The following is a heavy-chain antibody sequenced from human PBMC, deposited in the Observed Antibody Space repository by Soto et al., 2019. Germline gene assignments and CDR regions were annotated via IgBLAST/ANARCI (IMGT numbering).Heavy chain of an antibody. Sequence: GASVKVSCKASGYTFTSYDINWVRQATGQGLEWMGWMNPNSGNTGYAQKFQGRVTMTRNTSISTAYMELSSLRSEDTAVYYCARGRRGWCTNGVCRSENYYHYYMDVWGQGTTVTVSS. CDR3: ARGRRGWCTNGVCRSENYYHYYMDV. CDR1: GYTFTSYD. J-gene: IGHJ6*03. D-gene: IGHD2-8*01. CDR2: MNPNSGNT. V-gene: IGHV1-8*01.